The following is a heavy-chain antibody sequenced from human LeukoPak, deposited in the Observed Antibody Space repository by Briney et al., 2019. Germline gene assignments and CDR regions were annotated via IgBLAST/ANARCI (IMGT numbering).Heavy chain of an antibody. Sequence: AAVKVSCKASGYTFTSYGISCVRQAPGQGLEWMGWISAYNGNTNYAQKLQGRVTITADESTSTAYMELSSLRSEDTAVYYCAGGGWAPENWFDPWGQGTLVTVSS. V-gene: IGHV1-18*01. CDR2: ISAYNGNT. CDR3: AGGGWAPENWFDP. D-gene: IGHD1-14*01. J-gene: IGHJ5*02. CDR1: GYTFTSYG.